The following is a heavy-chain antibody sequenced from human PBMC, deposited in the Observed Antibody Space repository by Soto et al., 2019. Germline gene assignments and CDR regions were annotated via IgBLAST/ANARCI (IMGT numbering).Heavy chain of an antibody. J-gene: IGHJ4*02. D-gene: IGHD3-3*01. CDR2: IWYDGSNK. CDR3: ARGFPYDFWSGYHHFDY. Sequence: PGGSLRLSCAASGFTFSSYGMHWVRQAPGKGLEWVAVIWYDGSNKYYADSVKGRFTISRDNSKNTLYLQMNSLRAEDTAVYYCARGFPYDFWSGYHHFDYWGQGTLVTVSS. CDR1: GFTFSSYG. V-gene: IGHV3-33*01.